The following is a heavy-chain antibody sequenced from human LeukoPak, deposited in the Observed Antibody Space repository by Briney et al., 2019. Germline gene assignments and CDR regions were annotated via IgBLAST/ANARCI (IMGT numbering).Heavy chain of an antibody. D-gene: IGHD2-15*01. V-gene: IGHV1-18*01. CDR3: ARDEKKYCSGGSCPAYFDY. Sequence: ASVKVSCKTSGYTFRHYGISWVRQAPGQGLEWMAWISGGYNGDSNYALKLRGRLTMTTDTSTSTAYMELRSLRSDDTAVYYCARDEKKYCSGGSCPAYFDYWGQGTLVTVSS. CDR1: GYTFRHYG. J-gene: IGHJ4*02. CDR2: ISGGYNGDS.